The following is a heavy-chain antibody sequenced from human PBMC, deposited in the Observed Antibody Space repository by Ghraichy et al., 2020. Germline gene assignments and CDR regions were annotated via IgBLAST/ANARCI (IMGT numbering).Heavy chain of an antibody. CDR1: GFTFSTYA. D-gene: IGHD3-22*01. CDR2: ISHDTRNK. V-gene: IGHV3-30*09. CDR3: ARGHDSYDSSGSDY. J-gene: IGHJ4*02. Sequence: GGSLRLSCAASGFTFSTYAMHWVRQAPGKGLEWVAVISHDTRNKYYAESVKGRFAGSRDNSKNTLYLQMNNLRIEDTAVYYCARGHDSYDSSGSDYWGQGTLVTVSS.